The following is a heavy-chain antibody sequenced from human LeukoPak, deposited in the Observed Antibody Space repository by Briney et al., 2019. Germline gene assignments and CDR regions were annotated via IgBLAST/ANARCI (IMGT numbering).Heavy chain of an antibody. V-gene: IGHV4-39*07. D-gene: IGHD1-26*01. CDR1: GGSINSGNYY. Sequence: SETLSLTCSVSGGSINSGNYYWGWIRQPPGKGLEWIGSISYSGNTYYNPSLKSRVTISVDTSKNQFSLKLSSVTAADTAVYYCARGGWELLYFDYWGQGTLVTVSS. CDR2: ISYSGNT. CDR3: ARGGWELLYFDY. J-gene: IGHJ4*02.